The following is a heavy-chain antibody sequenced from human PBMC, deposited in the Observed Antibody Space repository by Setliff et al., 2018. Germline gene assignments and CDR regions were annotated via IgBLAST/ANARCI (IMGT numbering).Heavy chain of an antibody. CDR2: IYYSGRT. J-gene: IGHJ2*01. D-gene: IGHD6-19*01. CDR1: AGSISSGGYY. V-gene: IGHV4-31*03. CDR3: ARSRPIAVKGGVFAV. Sequence: PSETLSLTCTVSAGSISSGGYYWSWIRPHPGKGLEWIGYIYYSGRTYYNPSLKSRVTISVDTSKNQFSLELSSVTAADTAVYYCARSRPIAVKGGVFAVWGRGTLVTVSS.